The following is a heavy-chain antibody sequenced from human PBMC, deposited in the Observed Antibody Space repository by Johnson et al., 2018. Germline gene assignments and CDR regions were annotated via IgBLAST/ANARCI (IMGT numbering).Heavy chain of an antibody. CDR3: ARDTYSGYGAYYYYMDV. CDR1: GFTFSSYG. D-gene: IGHD5-12*01. Sequence: VQLLESGGGVVQPGRSLRLSCAASGFTFSSYGMHWVRQAPGKGLEWVAVISYDGSNKYYADSVKGRFTISRDNSKNTLYLQMNSLRAEDTAVYYCARDTYSGYGAYYYYMDVWGKGTTVTVSS. CDR2: ISYDGSNK. J-gene: IGHJ6*03. V-gene: IGHV3-30*03.